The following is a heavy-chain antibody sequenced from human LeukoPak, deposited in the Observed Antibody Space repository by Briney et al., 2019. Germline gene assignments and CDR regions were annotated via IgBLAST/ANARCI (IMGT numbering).Heavy chain of an antibody. CDR1: GGSISSGGYY. CDR2: IYYSGST. CDR3: ARTPAAIRWFDP. J-gene: IGHJ5*02. Sequence: PSETLSLTCTVSGGSISSGGYYWSWIRQHPGKGLEWIGYIYYSGSTNYNPSLKSRVTISVDTSKNQFSLKLSSVTAADTAVYYCARTPAAIRWFDPWGQGTLVTVSS. V-gene: IGHV4-31*03. D-gene: IGHD2-2*01.